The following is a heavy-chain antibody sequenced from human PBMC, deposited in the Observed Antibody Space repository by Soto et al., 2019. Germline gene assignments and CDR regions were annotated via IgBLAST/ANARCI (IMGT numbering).Heavy chain of an antibody. J-gene: IGHJ3*02. V-gene: IGHV1-18*01. CDR1: GYTFTSYG. CDR2: ISAYNGNT. CDR3: AREFRIAVPGAFAI. Sequence: GASVKVSCKASGYTFTSYGISWVRQAPGQGLEWMGWISAYNGNTNYAQKLQGRVTMTTDTSTSTAYMELRSLRSDDTAVYYCAREFRIAVPGAFAIWGQGTMVTGSS. D-gene: IGHD6-19*01.